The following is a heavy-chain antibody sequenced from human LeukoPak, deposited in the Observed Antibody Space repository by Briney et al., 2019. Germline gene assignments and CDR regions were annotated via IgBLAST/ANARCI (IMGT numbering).Heavy chain of an antibody. V-gene: IGHV4-59*11. J-gene: IGHJ4*02. CDR2: IYYSGST. D-gene: IGHD3-3*01. Sequence: SETLSLTCTVSGGSISSHYWSWIRQPPGKGLEWIGYIYYSGSTNYNPSLKSRVTISVDTSKNQFSLKLSSVTAADTAVYYCARMDDFWSGGIDYWGQGTLVTVSS. CDR1: GGSISSHY. CDR3: ARMDDFWSGGIDY.